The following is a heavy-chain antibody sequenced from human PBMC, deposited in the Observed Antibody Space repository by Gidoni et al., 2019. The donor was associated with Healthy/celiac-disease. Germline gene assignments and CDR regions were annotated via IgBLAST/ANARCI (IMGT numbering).Heavy chain of an antibody. CDR1: GGSISSGGYY. CDR3: ARGAIMITFGGVIPRSGMDV. Sequence: QVQLQESGPGLVTPSQTLSLTCTVSGGSISSGGYYWSWIRQHPGKGLEWIGYIYYSGSTYYNPSLKSRVTISVDTSKNQFSLKLSSGTAADTAVYYCARGAIMITFGGVIPRSGMDVWGQGTTVTVSS. D-gene: IGHD3-16*02. J-gene: IGHJ6*02. CDR2: IYYSGST. V-gene: IGHV4-31*03.